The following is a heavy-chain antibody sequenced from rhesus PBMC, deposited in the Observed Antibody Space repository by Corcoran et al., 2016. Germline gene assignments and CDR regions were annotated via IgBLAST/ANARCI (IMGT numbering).Heavy chain of an antibody. CDR3: ARDQAYGLDS. J-gene: IGHJ6*01. CDR2: FYGSGSST. Sequence: QLQLQESGPGLVQPSETLSVTCAGSGGSISSSYWSWTRQAPGKGLEWFGYFYGSGSSTNYNPSLKSRVTLSVDTSKNQLSLKLSSVTAADTAVYYCARDQAYGLDSWGQGVVVIVSS. CDR1: GGSISSSY. V-gene: IGHV4-169*02.